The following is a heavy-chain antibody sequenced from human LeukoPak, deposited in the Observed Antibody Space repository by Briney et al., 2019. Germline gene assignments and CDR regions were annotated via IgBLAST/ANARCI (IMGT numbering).Heavy chain of an antibody. V-gene: IGHV5-51*01. CDR1: GYRFNSYW. CDR3: TRESGPRSGFT. J-gene: IGHJ3*01. Sequence: AESLKISCKGSGYRFNSYWIGWVRQMPGKGLGWMGIIYPGDSDTRYSPSFQGHVTISVDKSISTAYVQWSSLKASDTAMYYCTRESGPRSGFTWGQGTMVTVSS. D-gene: IGHD3-3*01. CDR2: IYPGDSDT.